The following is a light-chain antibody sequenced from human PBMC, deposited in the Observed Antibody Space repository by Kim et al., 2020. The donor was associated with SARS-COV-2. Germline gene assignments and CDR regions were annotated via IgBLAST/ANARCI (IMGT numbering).Light chain of an antibody. V-gene: IGLV3-1*01. CDR3: QAWYSSNVV. J-gene: IGLJ2*01. CDR1: KLGDKY. CDR2: QDS. Sequence: SYELTQPPSVSVSPGQTASITCSGDKLGDKYACWYQQKPGQSPVLVIYQDSKRPSGIPERLSGSNSGNTATLPISGTQAMDAADYYCQAWYSSNVVFGGG.